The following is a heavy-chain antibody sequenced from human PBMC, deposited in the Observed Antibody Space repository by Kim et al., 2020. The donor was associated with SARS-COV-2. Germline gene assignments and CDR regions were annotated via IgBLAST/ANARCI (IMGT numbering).Heavy chain of an antibody. CDR1: GFTFDDYA. CDR2: ISGDGGST. Sequence: GGSLRLSCAASGFTFDDYAMHWVRQAPGKGLEWVSLISGDGGSTYYADSVKGRFTISRDNSKNSLYLQMNSLRTEDTALYYCAAGRQQRMLWYWGQGTLVTVSS. V-gene: IGHV3-43*02. D-gene: IGHD6-13*01. J-gene: IGHJ4*02. CDR3: AAGRQQRMLWY.